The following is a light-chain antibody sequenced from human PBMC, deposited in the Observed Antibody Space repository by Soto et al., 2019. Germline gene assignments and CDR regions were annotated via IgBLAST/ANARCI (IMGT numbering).Light chain of an antibody. CDR3: GTWDSSLSAAV. Sequence: QSVLTQPPSVSAAPGQKVTISCSGSSFNIGNSYVSWYQQLPGTAPKLLIYGNNKRPSGIPDRFSGSKSGTSATLGITGLQTGDEADYYCGTWDSSLSAAVFGGGTQLTVL. J-gene: IGLJ7*01. CDR2: GNN. V-gene: IGLV1-51*01. CDR1: SFNIGNSY.